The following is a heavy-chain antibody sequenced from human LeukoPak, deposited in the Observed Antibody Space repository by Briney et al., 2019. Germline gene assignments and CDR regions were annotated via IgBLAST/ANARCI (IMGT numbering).Heavy chain of an antibody. D-gene: IGHD2-21*01. V-gene: IGHV2-70*17. CDR3: ARMTPDSPSFDY. CDR1: GFSLSTREMC. Sequence: SGPALVKPTQTLTLTCTFSGFSLSTREMCVAWIRQPPVKALEWLARIDWDDDKFYSTSLKTRLTISKDTSKNQVVLTMTNMDPVDTATYYCARMTPDSPSFDYWGQGTLVTVSS. J-gene: IGHJ4*02. CDR2: IDWDDDK.